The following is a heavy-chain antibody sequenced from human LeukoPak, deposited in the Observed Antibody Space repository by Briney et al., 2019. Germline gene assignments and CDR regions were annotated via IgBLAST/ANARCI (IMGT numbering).Heavy chain of an antibody. CDR2: INPSGGST. D-gene: IGHD5-12*01. Sequence: ASVKVSCKASGYTFTSYYMHWVRQAPGQGLEWMGIINPSGGSTSYAQKFQGRVTMTRDTSTSTVYMELSSLRSEDTAVYYCARDIRGGYDDLGCYFDYWGQGTLVTVSS. CDR1: GYTFTSYY. V-gene: IGHV1-46*01. CDR3: ARDIRGGYDDLGCYFDY. J-gene: IGHJ4*02.